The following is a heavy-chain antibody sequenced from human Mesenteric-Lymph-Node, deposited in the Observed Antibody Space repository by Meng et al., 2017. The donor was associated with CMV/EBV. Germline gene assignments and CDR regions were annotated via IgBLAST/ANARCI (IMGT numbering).Heavy chain of an antibody. D-gene: IGHD2-2*01. V-gene: IGHV4-39*01. CDR2: IYYSGST. J-gene: IGHJ4*02. Sequence: SETLSLTCSVSGGSVSSSTYYWSWIRQPPGKGLEWIGSIYYSGSTYYNPSLKSRVTISVDTSKNQFSLKLSSVTAADTAVYYCARAYPFDYWGQGTLVTVSS. CDR3: ARAYPFDY. CDR1: GGSVSSSTYY.